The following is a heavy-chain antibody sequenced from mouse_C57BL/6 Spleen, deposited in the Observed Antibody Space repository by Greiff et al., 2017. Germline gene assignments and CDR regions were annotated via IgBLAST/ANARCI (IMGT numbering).Heavy chain of an antibody. V-gene: IGHV1-15*01. CDR3: TRFPPTVAVDY. D-gene: IGHD1-1*01. CDR1: GYTFTDYA. J-gene: IGHJ2*01. CDR2: LDPATGGT. Sequence: QVQLLQSGAALVRPGASVTLSCPASGYTFTDYALHWVPQTPVHGLEWIVALDPATGGTAYNQKVKGKAILTADKSSSTAYLELRSLTSEDSAVYYCTRFPPTVAVDYWGQGTTLTVAS.